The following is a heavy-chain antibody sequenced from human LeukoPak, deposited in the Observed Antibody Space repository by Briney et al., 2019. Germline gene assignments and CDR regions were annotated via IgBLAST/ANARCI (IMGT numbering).Heavy chain of an antibody. Sequence: PGGSLRLSCAASGFTFSSYGMHWVRQAPGKGLEWVSFIRYDGSNKYYADSVKGRYTISRDNSKNTLYLQMNSLRPEDTAVYYCAKPHFDYWGQGTLVTVSS. CDR1: GFTFSSYG. J-gene: IGHJ4*02. V-gene: IGHV3-30*02. CDR3: AKPHFDY. CDR2: IRYDGSNK.